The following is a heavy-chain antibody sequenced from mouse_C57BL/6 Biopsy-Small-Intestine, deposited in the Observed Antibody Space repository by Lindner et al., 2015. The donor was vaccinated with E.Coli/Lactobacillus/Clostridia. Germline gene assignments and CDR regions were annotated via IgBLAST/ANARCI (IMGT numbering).Heavy chain of an antibody. J-gene: IGHJ3*01. CDR3: ARPPPSYYGSSWFAY. Sequence: VQLQESGGDLVKPGGSLKLSCAASGFTFSDYGMHWVRQAPEKGLEWVAYISSGSSTIYYADTVKGRFTISRDNAKNTLFLQMTSLRSEDTAMYYCARPPPSYYGSSWFAYWGQGTLVTVSA. V-gene: IGHV5-17*01. CDR2: ISSGSSTI. D-gene: IGHD1-1*01. CDR1: GFTFSDYG.